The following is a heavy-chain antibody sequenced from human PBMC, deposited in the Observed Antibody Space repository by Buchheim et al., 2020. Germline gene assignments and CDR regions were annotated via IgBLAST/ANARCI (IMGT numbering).Heavy chain of an antibody. D-gene: IGHD2-21*02. CDR2: INPTSGDA. CDR1: GYTFTDYY. CDR3: AKIGSDCPSGHCSSVDFDF. J-gene: IGHJ4*02. Sequence: QVHLVQSGAEVKKPGASVKVSCRASGYTFTDYYIHWVRQAPGQGLEWMGGINPTSGDAKYAEKFQGRVTMTRDTSIRTAYMALTGLTSDDTAVYFCAKIGSDCPSGHCSSVDFDFWGQGTL. V-gene: IGHV1-2*02.